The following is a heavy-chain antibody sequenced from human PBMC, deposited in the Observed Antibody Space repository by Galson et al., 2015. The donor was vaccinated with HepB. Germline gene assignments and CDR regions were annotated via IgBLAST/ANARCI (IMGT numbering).Heavy chain of an antibody. D-gene: IGHD3-3*01. Sequence: SLRLSCAASGFSFSAHAMSWVRQAPGKGLEWVSGIISNGITTYYAESVKGRFTITRDNSKNTPHLQMNSMRADDTGLEYCAKAKDFWSASPFDSWGQGALVTVSS. J-gene: IGHJ4*02. CDR3: AKAKDFWSASPFDS. CDR2: IISNGITT. CDR1: GFSFSAHA. V-gene: IGHV3-23*01.